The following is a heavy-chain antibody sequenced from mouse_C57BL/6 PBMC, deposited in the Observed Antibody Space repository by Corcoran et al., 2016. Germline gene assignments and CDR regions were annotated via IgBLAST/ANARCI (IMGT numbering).Heavy chain of an antibody. V-gene: IGHV1-26*01. CDR3: ARRWLLQFAY. J-gene: IGHJ3*01. Sequence: EVQLQQSGPELVKPGASVKISCKASGYTFTDYYMNWVKQSHGKSLEWIGDINPNNGGTSYNQKFKGKATLTVDKSSSTAYMELRSLTSEDSAGYYCARRWLLQFAYWGQGTLVTVSA. D-gene: IGHD2-3*01. CDR2: INPNNGGT. CDR1: GYTFTDYY.